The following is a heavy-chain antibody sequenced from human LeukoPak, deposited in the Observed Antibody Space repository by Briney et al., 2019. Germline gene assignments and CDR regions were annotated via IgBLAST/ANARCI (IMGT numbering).Heavy chain of an antibody. Sequence: ASVKVSCKASGYTFTSYDINWVRQATGQGLEWMGWMNPNSGNTGYAQKFQGRVTMTRNTSISTAYMELSSLRPEDTAVYYCASPLGVVAGVREYYYYYGMDVWGQGTTVTVSS. CDR3: ASPLGVVAGVREYYYYYGMDV. J-gene: IGHJ6*02. D-gene: IGHD6-19*01. CDR2: MNPNSGNT. CDR1: GYTFTSYD. V-gene: IGHV1-8*01.